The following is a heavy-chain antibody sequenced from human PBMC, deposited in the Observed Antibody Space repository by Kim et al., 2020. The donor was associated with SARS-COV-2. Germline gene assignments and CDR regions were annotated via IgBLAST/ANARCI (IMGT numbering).Heavy chain of an antibody. Sequence: YYADSVKGRFTISRDNAKNSLYLQMNSLRAEDTAVYYCARDRELSYAFDIWGQGTMVTVSS. D-gene: IGHD1-26*01. V-gene: IGHV3-21*01. J-gene: IGHJ3*02. CDR3: ARDRELSYAFDI.